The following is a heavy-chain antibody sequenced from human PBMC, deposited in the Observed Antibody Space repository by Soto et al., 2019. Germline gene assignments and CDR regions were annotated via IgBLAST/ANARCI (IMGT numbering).Heavy chain of an antibody. Sequence: SETLSLTCTVSGASVSSGDYYWSSIRQSPGKGLEWIGYIYYSGDSYYNPSLKGRLTISIDTSKNQFSLKLSSVTAADTAVYYCARHSRAARPFDYWGQGTLVTVPQ. CDR3: ARHSRAARPFDY. D-gene: IGHD6-6*01. J-gene: IGHJ4*02. V-gene: IGHV4-30-4*08. CDR1: GASVSSGDYY. CDR2: IYYSGDS.